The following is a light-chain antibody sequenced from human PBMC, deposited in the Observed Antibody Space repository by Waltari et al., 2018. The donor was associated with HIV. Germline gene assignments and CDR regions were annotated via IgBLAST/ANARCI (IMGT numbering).Light chain of an antibody. J-gene: IGLJ2*01. CDR3: QSADSSGSPYVV. CDR1: ALPKQS. Sequence: YELPQPTSVSVSPGQTARNTCSGDALPKQSTYWYQQKPGQAPVLLIYKDSERPSGIPERFSGSNSGTTVTLTISGVQAEDEADYYCQSADSSGSPYVVFGGGTKLTVL. V-gene: IGLV3-25*03. CDR2: KDS.